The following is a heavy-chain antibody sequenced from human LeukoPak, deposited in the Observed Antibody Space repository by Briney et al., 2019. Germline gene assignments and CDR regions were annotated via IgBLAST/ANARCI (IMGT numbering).Heavy chain of an antibody. J-gene: IGHJ5*02. Sequence: SVKVSCKASGGTFSNYAFSWVRQAPGQGLEWMGRIIPFLGVPNYARKFQGRVTITADKSTSTASMELSSLRSEDTAVYYCARVDSGNSVAAGWFDPWGQGTLVTVSS. CDR3: ARVDSGNSVAAGWFDP. D-gene: IGHD2-21*01. V-gene: IGHV1-69*04. CDR2: IIPFLGVP. CDR1: GGTFSNYA.